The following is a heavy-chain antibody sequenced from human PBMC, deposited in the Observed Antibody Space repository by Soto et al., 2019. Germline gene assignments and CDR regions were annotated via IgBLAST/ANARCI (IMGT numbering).Heavy chain of an antibody. V-gene: IGHV1-18*01. CDR3: ARDPHEFWTSYWFDP. D-gene: IGHD3-3*01. J-gene: IGHJ5*02. Sequence: ASLKGSCTTSGYTFNTYGINWVRKTPGQGLELMGWISAYDGKTTYAEKFQGRVTLTTDTSTSTAYMELRSLRSDDTAIYYCARDPHEFWTSYWFDPWGQGTPVTVSS. CDR2: ISAYDGKT. CDR1: GYTFNTYG.